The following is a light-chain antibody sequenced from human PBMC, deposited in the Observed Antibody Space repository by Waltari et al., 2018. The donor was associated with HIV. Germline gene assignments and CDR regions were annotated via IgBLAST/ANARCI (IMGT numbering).Light chain of an antibody. CDR1: SSDAGGYNY. CDR3: CAYAGRYSWV. Sequence: QSALTQPRSVSGSPGQSVTISCTGTSSDAGGYNYVSWYQQQPGKAPNLMIYDVSKRSSVVSALFAGSKSDKTASLTISGLQADDEADYYCCAYAGRYSWVFGGGTKLTVL. V-gene: IGLV2-11*01. CDR2: DVS. J-gene: IGLJ3*02.